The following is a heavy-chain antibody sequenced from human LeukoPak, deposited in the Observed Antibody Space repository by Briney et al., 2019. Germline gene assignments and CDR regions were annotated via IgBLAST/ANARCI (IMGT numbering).Heavy chain of an antibody. CDR1: GGSSSSSFYN. CDR3: ARRASYSGSGYYFDY. CDR2: ISYSGST. Sequence: PSETLSLTCTVSGGSSSSSFYNWAWIRQSPVKGLEWIGNISYSGSTNYSPSLKSRVIISVDTSKNQFSLKLGSVTAADTAVYYCARRASYSGSGYYFDYWGQGTLVTVSS. J-gene: IGHJ4*02. D-gene: IGHD3-10*01. V-gene: IGHV4-39*01.